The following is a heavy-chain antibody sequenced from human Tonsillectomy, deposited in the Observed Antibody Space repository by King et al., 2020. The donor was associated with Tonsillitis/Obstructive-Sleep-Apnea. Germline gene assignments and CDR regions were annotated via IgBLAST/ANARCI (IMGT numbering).Heavy chain of an antibody. Sequence: QLQESGPGLVKPSETRSLTCTVSVGSIISSSFYWAWMRQPPGKRLEWMVSIYYSGSTYYNMYLKSRGTISVDTSKYQLSLKLSSVTAADTAVYYCARLLRYFDWLKRSDFDYWGQGTLVTVSS. CDR1: VGSIISSSFY. V-gene: IGHV4-39*01. D-gene: IGHD3-9*01. CDR3: ARLLRYFDWLKRSDFDY. CDR2: IYYSGST. J-gene: IGHJ4*02.